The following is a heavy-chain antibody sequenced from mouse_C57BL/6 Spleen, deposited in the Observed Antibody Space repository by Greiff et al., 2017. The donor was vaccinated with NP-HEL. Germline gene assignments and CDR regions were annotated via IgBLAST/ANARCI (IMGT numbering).Heavy chain of an antibody. J-gene: IGHJ2*01. V-gene: IGHV1-61*01. CDR1: GYTFTSYW. D-gene: IGHD1-1*01. CDR2: IYPSDSET. Sequence: VQLQQPGAELVRPGSSVKLSCKASGYTFTSYWMDWVKQRPGQGLEWIGNIYPSDSETHYNQKFKDKATFTVDKSSSTAYMQLSSLTSEDSAVYYCAGRTVVDYFDYWGQGTTLTVSS. CDR3: AGRTVVDYFDY.